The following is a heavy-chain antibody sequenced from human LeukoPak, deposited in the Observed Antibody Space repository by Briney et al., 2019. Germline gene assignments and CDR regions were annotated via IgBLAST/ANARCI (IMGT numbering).Heavy chain of an antibody. D-gene: IGHD2-15*01. Sequence: SETLSLTCTVSGGSISSGGYFWSWIRQPPGKGLEWIGYIYYSGSTNYNPSLKSRVTISVDTSKNQFSLKLRSVTAADTAVYYCARVGYCSGGGCYGLDYWGQGTLVTVSS. CDR2: IYYSGST. CDR3: ARVGYCSGGGCYGLDY. J-gene: IGHJ4*02. V-gene: IGHV4-61*08. CDR1: GGSISSGGYF.